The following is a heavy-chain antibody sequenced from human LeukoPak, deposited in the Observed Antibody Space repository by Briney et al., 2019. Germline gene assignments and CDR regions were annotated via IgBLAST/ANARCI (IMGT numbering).Heavy chain of an antibody. CDR2: IYHSGST. V-gene: IGHV4-38-2*02. CDR1: GYSISSGYY. Sequence: SETLSLTCTVSGYSISSGYYWGWIRQPPGKGLEWIGSIYHSGSTYYNPSLKSRVTMSVDTSKNQFSLKLSSVTAADTAVYYCARGDYYYDSSGYYASFDPWGQGTLVTVSS. CDR3: ARGDYYYDSSGYYASFDP. J-gene: IGHJ5*02. D-gene: IGHD3-22*01.